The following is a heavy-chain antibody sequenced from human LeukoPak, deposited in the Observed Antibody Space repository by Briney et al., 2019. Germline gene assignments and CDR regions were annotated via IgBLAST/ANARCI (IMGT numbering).Heavy chain of an antibody. Sequence: ASVKASCKASGYTFTGYYMHWVRQAPGQGLEWMGRINPNSGGTNYAQKFQGRVTMTRDTSISTAYMELSRLRSDDTAVYYCARFKFGQTTVTTEDYWGQGTLVTVSS. CDR2: INPNSGGT. CDR3: ARFKFGQTTVTTEDY. D-gene: IGHD4-17*01. CDR1: GYTFTGYY. J-gene: IGHJ4*02. V-gene: IGHV1-2*06.